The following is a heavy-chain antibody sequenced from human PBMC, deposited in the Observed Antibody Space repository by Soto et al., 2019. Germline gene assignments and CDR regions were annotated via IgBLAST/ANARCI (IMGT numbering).Heavy chain of an antibody. Sequence: QITLKESGPPLVKPTQTLTLTCNFSGFSLSTKGVGVGWIRQPPGKALEWLGIIYWDDDKRYRPSLNNRLTITKDTSKNQVVLTMTNVDTVDTGTYFCAHLYAESGYDLRYDPWGQGTRVTVSS. CDR1: GFSLSTKGVG. CDR3: AHLYAESGYDLRYDP. V-gene: IGHV2-5*02. J-gene: IGHJ5*02. D-gene: IGHD5-12*01. CDR2: IYWDDDK.